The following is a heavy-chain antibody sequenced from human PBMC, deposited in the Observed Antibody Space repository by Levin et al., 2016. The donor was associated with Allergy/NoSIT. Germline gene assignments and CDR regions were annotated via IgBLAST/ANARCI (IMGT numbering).Heavy chain of an antibody. CDR1: GYSFTSYW. Sequence: KVSCKGSGYSFTSYWISWVRQMPGKGLEWMGRIDPSDSYTNYSPSFQGHVTISADKSISTAYLQWSSLKASDTAMYYCARDSGWYGNWFDPWGQGTLVTVSS. J-gene: IGHJ5*02. CDR2: IDPSDSYT. CDR3: ARDSGWYGNWFDP. V-gene: IGHV5-10-1*01. D-gene: IGHD6-19*01.